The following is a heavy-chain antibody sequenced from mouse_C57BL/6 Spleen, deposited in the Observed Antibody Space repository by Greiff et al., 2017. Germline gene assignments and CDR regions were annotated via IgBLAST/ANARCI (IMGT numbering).Heavy chain of an antibody. J-gene: IGHJ4*01. D-gene: IGHD2-4*01. V-gene: IGHV3-6*01. CDR3: AIYDYDFAMDY. CDR2: ISYDGSN. CDR1: GYSITSGYY. Sequence: VQLKESGPGLVKPSQSLSLTCSVTGYSITSGYYWNWIRQFPGNKLEWMGYISYDGSNNYNPSLKNRISIPRATSKNQFFLKLNAVTTEDTATYYCAIYDYDFAMDYWGQGTSVTVSS.